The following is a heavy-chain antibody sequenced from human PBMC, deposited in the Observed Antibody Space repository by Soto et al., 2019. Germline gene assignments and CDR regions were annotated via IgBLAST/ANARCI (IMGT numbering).Heavy chain of an antibody. CDR2: ISYDGSNK. D-gene: IGHD6-19*01. Sequence: QVQLVESGGGVVQPGRSLRLSCAASGFIFSSYAMHWVRQAPVKGLEWVAVISYDGSNKYYADSVKGRFTISRDNSKNTLYLQMNSLRDEDTAVYYCARGFSIAVARTPSIDYWGQGTLVTVSS. CDR3: ARGFSIAVARTPSIDY. V-gene: IGHV3-30-3*01. J-gene: IGHJ4*02. CDR1: GFIFSSYA.